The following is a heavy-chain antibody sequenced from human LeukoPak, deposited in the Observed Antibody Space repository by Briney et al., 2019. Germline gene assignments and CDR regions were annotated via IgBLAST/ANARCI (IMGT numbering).Heavy chain of an antibody. Sequence: GGSLRLSCAAPGFTFNTYAMHWVRQAPGKGVEWVAFIRYDGSNQYYTASVKGRFTDSRDESKNTLYLQMSSLRAEDSAVYYCAKARGYYYGSGSYDGTDYWGQGTLVTVSS. CDR2: IRYDGSNQ. V-gene: IGHV3-30*02. CDR1: GFTFNTYA. D-gene: IGHD3-10*01. J-gene: IGHJ4*02. CDR3: AKARGYYYGSGSYDGTDY.